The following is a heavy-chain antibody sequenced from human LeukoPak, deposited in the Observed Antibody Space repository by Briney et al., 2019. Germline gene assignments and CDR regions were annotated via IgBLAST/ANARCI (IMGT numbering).Heavy chain of an antibody. V-gene: IGHV3-23*01. Sequence: PGGSLRLSCAASGFTFSSYAMSWVRQAPGKGLEWVSAISGSGGSTYYADSVKGRFTISRDNSKNTLYLQMNSLRAEDTAVYYCATTQTHSSSWTLESTSGYFDYWGQGTLVTVSS. D-gene: IGHD6-13*01. CDR3: ATTQTHSSSWTLESTSGYFDY. J-gene: IGHJ4*02. CDR2: ISGSGGST. CDR1: GFTFSSYA.